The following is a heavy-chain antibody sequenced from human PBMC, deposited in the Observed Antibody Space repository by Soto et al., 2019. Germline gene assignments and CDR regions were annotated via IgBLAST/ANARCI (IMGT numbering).Heavy chain of an antibody. CDR2: IGGTGVST. Sequence: EVQLLESGGGLVQPGGSLRLSCAASGFTFISYAMSWVRQAPGKGLEWVSGIGGTGVSTYYADSVKGRFTISRDNSKNTLYLKMNSLIAEDTAVYYCAKRDSSGYYFFDYWGQGTLVTVSS. V-gene: IGHV3-23*01. J-gene: IGHJ4*02. CDR3: AKRDSSGYYFFDY. CDR1: GFTFISYA. D-gene: IGHD3-22*01.